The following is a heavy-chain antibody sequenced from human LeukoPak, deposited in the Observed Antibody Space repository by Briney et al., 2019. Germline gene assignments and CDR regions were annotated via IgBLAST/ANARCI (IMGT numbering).Heavy chain of an antibody. Sequence: GGSLRLSCAASGFTFSDFWMSWVRQAPGKGLEWVANIKKDGSEKYYVDSVEGRFTISRDNAKNSVYLQMSSLRADDTAVYYCASILWLYYYGRGGAFDIWGQGTMVTVSS. V-gene: IGHV3-7*01. CDR1: GFTFSDFW. D-gene: IGHD3-10*02. CDR3: ASILWLYYYGRGGAFDI. CDR2: IKKDGSEK. J-gene: IGHJ3*02.